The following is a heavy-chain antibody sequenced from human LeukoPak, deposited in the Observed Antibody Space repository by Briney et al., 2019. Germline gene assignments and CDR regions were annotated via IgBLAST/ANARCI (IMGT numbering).Heavy chain of an antibody. CDR3: ARTLFIAVAGPNFDY. D-gene: IGHD6-19*01. Sequence: SETLSLTCTVSGGSISSGGYYWSWIRQHPGKGLEWIGYIYYSGSTYYNPSLKSRVTISVDTSKNQFSLKLSSVTAADTAVYYCARTLFIAVAGPNFDYWGQGTLVTVSS. CDR2: IYYSGST. CDR1: GGSISSGGYY. J-gene: IGHJ4*02. V-gene: IGHV4-31*03.